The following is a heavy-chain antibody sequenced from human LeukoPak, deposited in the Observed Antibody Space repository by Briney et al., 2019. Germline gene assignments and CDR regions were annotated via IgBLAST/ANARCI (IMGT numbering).Heavy chain of an antibody. CDR2: IKQDGSDK. CDR3: ARTSGGRPFEY. D-gene: IGHD1-26*01. J-gene: IGHJ4*02. Sequence: PGGSLRLSCAASGFSFSSYWMSWVRQAPGKGLEWVANIKQDGSDKYYEASVKGRFTLSRDNANNSLYLQMNSLRVEDTAVYYCARTSGGRPFEYWGQGTLVTVSS. CDR1: GFSFSSYW. V-gene: IGHV3-7*04.